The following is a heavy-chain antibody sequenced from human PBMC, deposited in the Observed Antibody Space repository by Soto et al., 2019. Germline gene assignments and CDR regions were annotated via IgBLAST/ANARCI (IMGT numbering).Heavy chain of an antibody. CDR2: ISYDGSNK. D-gene: IGHD2-2*01. V-gene: IGHV3-30*18. CDR3: AKGPAIVLVPAAMNYYYGMDV. CDR1: GFTFSSYG. Sequence: QVQLVESGGGVVQPGRSLRLSCAASGFTFSSYGMHWVRQAPGKGLEWVAVISYDGSNKYSADSVKCRSSIYRDNSKNTLYLQMNRLRAEDTAVYYCAKGPAIVLVPAAMNYYYGMDVWGQGTTVTVSS. J-gene: IGHJ6*02.